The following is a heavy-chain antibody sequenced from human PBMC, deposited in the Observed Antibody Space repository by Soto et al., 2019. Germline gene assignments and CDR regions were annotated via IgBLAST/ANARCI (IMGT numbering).Heavy chain of an antibody. CDR3: ARDKDRLQLGGNYYYIMDV. J-gene: IGHJ6*02. CDR1: GGTLSNSA. CDR2: IMPVFRTP. V-gene: IGHV1-69*12. Sequence: QVQLVQSGAEVKKPGSSVKVSCKASGGTLSNSAISWVRQAPGQGLEWMGGIMPVFRTPDYAQKFQGRVTITADEXXNTXXMELSSXTXXXXAVYXXARDKDRLQLGGNYYYIMDVWGQGTTVTVSS. D-gene: IGHD5-12*01.